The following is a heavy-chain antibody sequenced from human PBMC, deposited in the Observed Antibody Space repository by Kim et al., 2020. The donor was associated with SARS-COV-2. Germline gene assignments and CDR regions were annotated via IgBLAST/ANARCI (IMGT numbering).Heavy chain of an antibody. CDR3: ARERGIAARRENWFDP. D-gene: IGHD6-6*01. J-gene: IGHJ5*02. V-gene: IGHV4-59*13. Sequence: SETLSLTCTVSGGSISSYYWSWIRQPPGKGLEWIGYIYYSGSTNYNPSLKSRVTISVDTSKNQFSLKLSSVTAADTAVYYCARERGIAARRENWFDPWGQGTLVTVSS. CDR1: GGSISSYY. CDR2: IYYSGST.